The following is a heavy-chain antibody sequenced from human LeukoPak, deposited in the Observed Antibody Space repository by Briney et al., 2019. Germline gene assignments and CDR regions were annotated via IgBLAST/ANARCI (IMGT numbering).Heavy chain of an antibody. J-gene: IGHJ4*02. CDR3: ARDGLRSGYSYGYFDY. CDR2: VYYSGST. Sequence: SETLSLTCTVSGGSISSYYWSWIRQPPGKGLEWIGYVYYSGSTNYNPSLNSRVTISVDTSKNQFSLKLSSVTAADAAVYYCARDGLRSGYSYGYFDYWGQGTLVTVSS. D-gene: IGHD5-18*01. CDR1: GGSISSYY. V-gene: IGHV4-59*12.